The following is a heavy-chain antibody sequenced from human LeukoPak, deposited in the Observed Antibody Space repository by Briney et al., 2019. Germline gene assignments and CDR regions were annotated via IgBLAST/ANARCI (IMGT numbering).Heavy chain of an antibody. J-gene: IGHJ2*01. Sequence: PAETLTLTCAVYGLSFRGYYRSWIRQPTGKGLEWIGEIDHSGNTNYTPSLKSRFTISVDKSKNQFSLKLSSLSAADTAVYYCARVLEGGSGQHWYFDLCGRGTLVTV. CDR3: ARVLEGGSGQHWYFDL. D-gene: IGHD6-19*01. CDR1: GLSFRGYY. V-gene: IGHV4-34*01. CDR2: IDHSGNT.